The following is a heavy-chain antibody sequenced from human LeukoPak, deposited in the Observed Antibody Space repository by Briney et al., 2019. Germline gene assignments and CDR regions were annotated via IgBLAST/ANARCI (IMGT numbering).Heavy chain of an antibody. CDR1: GFTFSDYY. V-gene: IGHV3-53*01. D-gene: IGHD3-10*01. J-gene: IGHJ4*02. CDR2: IYSGGST. Sequence: GGSLRLSCAASGFTFSDYYMSWIRQAPGKGLEWVSVIYSGGSTYYADSVKGRFTISRDNSKNTLYLQMNSLRAEDTAVYYCAKGTVRGVKPSDYWGQGTLVTVSS. CDR3: AKGTVRGVKPSDY.